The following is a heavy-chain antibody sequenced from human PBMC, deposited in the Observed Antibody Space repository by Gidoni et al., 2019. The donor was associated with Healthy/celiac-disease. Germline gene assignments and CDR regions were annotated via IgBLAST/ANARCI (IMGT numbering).Heavy chain of an antibody. V-gene: IGHV3-23*01. CDR1: GFAFSTYA. D-gene: IGHD3-3*01. CDR3: AKDGTIFGVVHRLDAFDI. Sequence: EVQLLESGGGLVQRGGSRRLSCAASGFAFSTYAMSWVRPAPGKGLDWVSAISGSGGSTYYADSVKGRFIISRDNSKNTLYLQMNSLRAEDTAVYYCAKDGTIFGVVHRLDAFDIWGQGTMVTVSS. J-gene: IGHJ3*02. CDR2: ISGSGGST.